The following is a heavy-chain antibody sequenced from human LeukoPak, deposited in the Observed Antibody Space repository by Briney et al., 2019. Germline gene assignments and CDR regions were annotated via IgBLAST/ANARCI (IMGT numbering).Heavy chain of an antibody. D-gene: IGHD3-10*01. CDR2: ISCTGYTI. CDR1: GFTFSSYE. V-gene: IGHV3-48*03. CDR3: ARDRADGGSGGDPFDV. J-gene: IGHJ3*01. Sequence: GGSLRLSCAPSGFTFSSYEMNWVRQAPGRGLEWVSYISCTGYTIKYADSVKGRFTISRDNSKNSLFLQMNSLRGEDTAVYYCARDRADGGSGGDPFDVWGQGTMVTVSS.